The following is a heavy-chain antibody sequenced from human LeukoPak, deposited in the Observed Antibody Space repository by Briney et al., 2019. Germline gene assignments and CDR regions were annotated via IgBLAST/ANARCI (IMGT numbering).Heavy chain of an antibody. V-gene: IGHV3-23*01. CDR2: ISGRTSST. CDR3: AKEGGYSYGALYYFYYMDV. J-gene: IGHJ6*03. CDR1: EFTFSAYA. D-gene: IGHD5-18*01. Sequence: GGSLRLSCAASEFTFSAYAMTWVRQAPGKGLEWISTISGRTSSTFYANSVEGRFTISRDNSKNTLYLQMNSLTAEDTAVYYCAKEGGYSYGALYYFYYMDVWGKGTTVTVSS.